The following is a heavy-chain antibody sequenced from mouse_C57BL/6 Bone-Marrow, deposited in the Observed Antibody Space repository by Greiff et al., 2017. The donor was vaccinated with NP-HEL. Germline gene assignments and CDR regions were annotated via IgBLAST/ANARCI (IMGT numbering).Heavy chain of an antibody. V-gene: IGHV1-64*01. CDR1: GYTFTSYW. D-gene: IGHD1-1*01. Sequence: VQLQQPGAELVKPGASVKLSCKASGYTFTSYWMHWVKQRPGQGLEWIGMIHPNSGSTNYNEKFKSKATLTVDKSSSTAYMQLSSLTSEDSAVYYCARSSYGSSWGFAYWGQGTLVTVSA. J-gene: IGHJ3*01. CDR3: ARSSYGSSWGFAY. CDR2: IHPNSGST.